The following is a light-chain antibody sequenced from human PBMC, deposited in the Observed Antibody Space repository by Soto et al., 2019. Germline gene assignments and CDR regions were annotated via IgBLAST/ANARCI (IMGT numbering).Light chain of an antibody. CDR1: SSNIGSNT. Sequence: QSVLTQPPSASGTPGQRVTISCSGSSSNIGSNTVDCYQQLPGTAPKLLIYRNNRRPAGAPDRFSGSESGTSASLAISGLQCEDETDYCCATWDGNLNGYVFGTGTKVTVL. J-gene: IGLJ1*01. CDR2: RNN. CDR3: ATWDGNLNGYV. V-gene: IGLV1-44*01.